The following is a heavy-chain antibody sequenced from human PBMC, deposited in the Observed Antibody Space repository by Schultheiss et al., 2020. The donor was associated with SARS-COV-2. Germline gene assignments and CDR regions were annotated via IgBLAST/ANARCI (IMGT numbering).Heavy chain of an antibody. CDR1: GGSFSGYY. V-gene: IGHV4-59*12. D-gene: IGHD6-6*01. CDR3: ASRYSSSSPFDY. CDR2: IYYSGST. J-gene: IGHJ4*02. Sequence: SETLSLTCAVYGGSFSGYYWSWIRQPPGKGLEWIGYIYYSGSTYYNPSLKSRVTISVDTSKNQFSLKLSSVTAADTAVYYCASRYSSSSPFDYWGQGTLVTVSS.